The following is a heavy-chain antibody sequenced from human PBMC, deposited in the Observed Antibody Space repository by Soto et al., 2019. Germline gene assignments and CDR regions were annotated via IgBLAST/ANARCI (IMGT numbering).Heavy chain of an antibody. V-gene: IGHV4-4*02. CDR3: ARVSVAGTRFDY. J-gene: IGHJ4*02. Sequence: QVQLQESGPGLVKPSGTLSLTCAVSGGSISSSNWWSWVRQPPGKGLEWIGEIYHSGSTNYNPSLKSRVTMSVDKSNNQFSLKLGSVTAADTAVYYCARVSVAGTRFDYWGQGTLVTVSS. D-gene: IGHD6-19*01. CDR2: IYHSGST. CDR1: GGSISSSNW.